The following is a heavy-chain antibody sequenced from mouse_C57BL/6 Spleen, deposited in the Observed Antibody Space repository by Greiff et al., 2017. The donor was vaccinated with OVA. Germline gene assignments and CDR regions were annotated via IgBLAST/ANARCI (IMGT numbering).Heavy chain of an antibody. CDR2: IYPSDSET. Sequence: VQLQQPGAELVRPGSSVKLSCKASGYTFTSYWMDWVKQRPGQGLEWIGNIYPSDSETHYNQKFKDKATLTVDKSSSTAYMQLSSLTSEDSAVYYCASSTMVTSYYAMDYWGQGTSVTVSS. CDR3: ASSTMVTSYYAMDY. V-gene: IGHV1-61*01. CDR1: GYTFTSYW. J-gene: IGHJ4*01. D-gene: IGHD2-2*01.